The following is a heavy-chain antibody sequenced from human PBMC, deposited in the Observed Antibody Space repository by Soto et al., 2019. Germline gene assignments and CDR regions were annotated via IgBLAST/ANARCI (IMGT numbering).Heavy chain of an antibody. CDR3: AKMRGMEVWDYSLDY. D-gene: IGHD2-21*01. CDR2: VFGHGGGP. CDR1: GFTLSSFA. V-gene: IGHV3-23*01. Sequence: DVQLLESGGDLVQPGGSLRLSCAASGFTLSSFAMSWVRQAPGKGLEWVSRVFGHGGGPDYADSVKGRFTISRDNSKNTLFLQMSSLRVDDTAIYYCAKMRGMEVWDYSLDYWGQGTLVTVSS. J-gene: IGHJ4*02.